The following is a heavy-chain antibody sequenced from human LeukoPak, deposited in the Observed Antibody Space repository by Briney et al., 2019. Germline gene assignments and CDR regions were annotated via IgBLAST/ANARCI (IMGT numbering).Heavy chain of an antibody. Sequence: GGSLRLSCAASGFTFSGYGMHWVRQAPGKGLEWVAFIRYDGSNKYYADSVKGRFTISRDNSKNTLYLQMNSLRAEDTAVYYCAKEGLWFGDRSFDYWGQGTLVTVSS. CDR1: GFTFSGYG. D-gene: IGHD3-10*01. V-gene: IGHV3-30*02. CDR2: IRYDGSNK. J-gene: IGHJ4*02. CDR3: AKEGLWFGDRSFDY.